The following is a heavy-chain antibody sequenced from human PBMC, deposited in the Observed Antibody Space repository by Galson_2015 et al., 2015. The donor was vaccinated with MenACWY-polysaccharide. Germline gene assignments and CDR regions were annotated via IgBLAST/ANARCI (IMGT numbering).Heavy chain of an antibody. D-gene: IGHD1-26*01. Sequence: SETLSLTCAVYGGSFSGYCWGWIRQPPGKGLEWVGEINPSGSTNCNPSLKSRVTISVDTSKNQFSLKLSSVTAADTAVYYCARGVGARSRFGLWGQGTLVTVSS. V-gene: IGHV4-34*01. CDR1: GGSFSGYC. CDR2: INPSGST. J-gene: IGHJ5*02. CDR3: ARGVGARSRFGL.